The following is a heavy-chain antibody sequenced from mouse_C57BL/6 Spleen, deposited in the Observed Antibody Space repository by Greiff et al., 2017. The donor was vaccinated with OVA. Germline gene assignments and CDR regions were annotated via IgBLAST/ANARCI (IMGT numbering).Heavy chain of an antibody. D-gene: IGHD1-1*02. CDR2: FYPGSGSI. CDR3: ARHEEGWYQGYAMDY. J-gene: IGHJ4*01. V-gene: IGHV1-62-2*01. Sequence: VKLMESGAELVKPGASVKLSCKASGYTFTEYTIHWVKQRSGQGLEWIGWFYPGSGSIKYNEKFKDKATLTADKSSSTVYMELSRLTSEDSAVYFCARHEEGWYQGYAMDYWGQGTSVTVSS. CDR1: GYTFTEYT.